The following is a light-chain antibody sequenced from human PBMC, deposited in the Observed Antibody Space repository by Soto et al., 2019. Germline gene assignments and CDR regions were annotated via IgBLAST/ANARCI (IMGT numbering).Light chain of an antibody. CDR3: ETWDSNTRV. Sequence: QSVLTQLSTASASLGSSVKLTCTLSSGHRSYIIAWHQQQPGKAPRYLMKVEGSGGYNKGSGVPDRFSGFSSGADRYLTISNLQSEDEADYYCETWDSNTRVFGGGTKLTVL. CDR2: VEGSGGY. V-gene: IGLV4-60*03. J-gene: IGLJ2*01. CDR1: SGHRSYI.